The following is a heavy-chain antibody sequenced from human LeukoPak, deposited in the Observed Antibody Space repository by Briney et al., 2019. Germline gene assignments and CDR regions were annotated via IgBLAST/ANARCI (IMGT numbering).Heavy chain of an antibody. Sequence: AGGSLRLSCAASGITLSNAWMSWVRQAPGKGLEWVSRIKSKTDGGTTDYAAPVKGRFTISRDDSKNTLYLQMNSLKTEDTAVYYCTTAPVLLWFGESRTNWFDPWGHGTLVTVSS. V-gene: IGHV3-15*01. J-gene: IGHJ5*02. CDR1: GITLSNAW. CDR2: IKSKTDGGTT. D-gene: IGHD3-10*01. CDR3: TTAPVLLWFGESRTNWFDP.